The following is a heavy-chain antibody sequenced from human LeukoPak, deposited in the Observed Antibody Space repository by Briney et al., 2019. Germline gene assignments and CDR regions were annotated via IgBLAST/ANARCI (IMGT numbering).Heavy chain of an antibody. Sequence: SETLSLTCTVSGYSISSGYYWGWIRQPPGEGLEWIGSIYHSGSTYYNPSLKSRVTISVDTSKNQFSLKLSSVTAADTAVYYCARDLRFVRYFDWLDAWGQGTLVTVSS. CDR1: GYSISSGYY. J-gene: IGHJ5*02. D-gene: IGHD3-9*01. CDR2: IYHSGST. V-gene: IGHV4-38-2*02. CDR3: ARDLRFVRYFDWLDA.